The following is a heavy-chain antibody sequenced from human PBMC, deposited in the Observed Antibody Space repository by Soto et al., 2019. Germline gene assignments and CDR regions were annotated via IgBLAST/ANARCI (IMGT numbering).Heavy chain of an antibody. CDR1: GFTFSSHW. CDR3: AREGIVATDAFDI. Sequence: GGSLRLSCAASGFTFSSHWMSWVRQAPGKGLEWVANIKQDGSEKYYVDSVKGRFTISRDNAKNSLYLQMNSLRAEDTAVYYCAREGIVATDAFDIWGQGTMVTVSS. D-gene: IGHD5-12*01. J-gene: IGHJ3*02. V-gene: IGHV3-7*01. CDR2: IKQDGSEK.